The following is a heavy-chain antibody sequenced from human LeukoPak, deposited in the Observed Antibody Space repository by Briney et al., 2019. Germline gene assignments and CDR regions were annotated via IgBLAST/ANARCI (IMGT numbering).Heavy chain of an antibody. CDR1: GFTFSSYE. Sequence: GGSLRLSCAASGFTFSSYEMNWVRQAPGKGLEWVSYISSSSSSTIYYADSVKGRFTISRDNAKNSLYLQMNSLRAEDTAVYYCARVLSGYAKWGQGTLVTVSS. V-gene: IGHV3-48*01. D-gene: IGHD3-22*01. CDR2: ISSSSSSTI. J-gene: IGHJ4*02. CDR3: ARVLSGYAK.